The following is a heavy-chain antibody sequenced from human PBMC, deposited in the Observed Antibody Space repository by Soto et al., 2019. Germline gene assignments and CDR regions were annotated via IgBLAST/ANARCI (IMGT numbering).Heavy chain of an antibody. D-gene: IGHD3-22*01. J-gene: IGHJ3*02. CDR3: ARFPAPYYYDSSGQNAFEI. CDR2: ISGYNGNT. Sequence: ASVKGSCKASGGTFSIYTISWVRQAPGQGLEWMGWISGYNGNTNYVQKLQGRVTMTTDTSTSTAYMELRSLRSDDTAVYYCARFPAPYYYDSSGQNAFEIWGQGTMVPVSS. V-gene: IGHV1-18*01. CDR1: GGTFSIYT.